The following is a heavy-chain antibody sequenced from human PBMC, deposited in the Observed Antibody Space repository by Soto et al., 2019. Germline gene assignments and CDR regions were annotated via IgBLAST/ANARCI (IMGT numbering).Heavy chain of an antibody. J-gene: IGHJ6*02. V-gene: IGHV1-69*13. CDR2: IIPIFGTA. CDR1: GGTFSSYA. D-gene: IGHD5-18*01. Sequence: SVKVSCKASGGTFSSYAISWVRQAPGQGLEWMGGIIPIFGTANYAQKFQGRVTITADESTSTAYMELSSLRSEDTAVYYCARVPTAMVTTDINYYYYPGMDVWGQGTTVTVSS. CDR3: ARVPTAMVTTDINYYYYPGMDV.